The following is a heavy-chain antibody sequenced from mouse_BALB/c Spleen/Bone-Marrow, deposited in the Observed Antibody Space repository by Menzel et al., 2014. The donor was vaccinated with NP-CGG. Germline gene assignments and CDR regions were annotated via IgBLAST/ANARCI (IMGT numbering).Heavy chain of an antibody. CDR1: GYTFTNYW. D-gene: IGHD2-4*01. J-gene: IGHJ4*01. Sequence: VQLQQSGAELAKPGASVKMSCKASGYTFTNYWMYWVKQRPGQGLEWIGYIKVSTGYTEYNQKFKDKATLTADKSSSTAYMQLSSLTSGDSAVYYCARDYYYAMDYWGQGTSVTVSS. V-gene: IGHV1-7*01. CDR3: ARDYYYAMDY. CDR2: IKVSTGYT.